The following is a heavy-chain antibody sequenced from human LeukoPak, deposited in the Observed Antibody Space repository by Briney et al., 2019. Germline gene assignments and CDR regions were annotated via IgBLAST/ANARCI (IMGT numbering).Heavy chain of an antibody. CDR3: ATSPTTLAPHY. Sequence: ASVKVSCKASGYTFTSYGISRVRQAPGQGLERMGWISAYNGNTNYAQKLQGRVTMTTDTSTSTAYMELRSLRSDDTAVYYCATSPTTLAPHYWGQGTLVTVSS. CDR1: GYTFTSYG. D-gene: IGHD5-12*01. V-gene: IGHV1-18*01. CDR2: ISAYNGNT. J-gene: IGHJ4*02.